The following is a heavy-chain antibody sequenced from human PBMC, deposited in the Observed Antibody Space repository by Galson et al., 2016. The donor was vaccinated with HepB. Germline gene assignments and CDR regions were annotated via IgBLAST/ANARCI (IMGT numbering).Heavy chain of an antibody. CDR1: GGSFSGYY. J-gene: IGHJ6*03. CDR2: INLSGST. D-gene: IGHD1-26*01. CDR3: ARGLAGYLHYHYLDV. V-gene: IGHV4-34*01. Sequence: SETLSLTCGVYGGSFSGYYWSWIRQAPGKGLEWIGQINLSGSTNYNPSLKSRVTISLDTSKNQFSLKLSSVTAADTAVYYCARGLAGYLHYHYLDVWGKGITVTVSS.